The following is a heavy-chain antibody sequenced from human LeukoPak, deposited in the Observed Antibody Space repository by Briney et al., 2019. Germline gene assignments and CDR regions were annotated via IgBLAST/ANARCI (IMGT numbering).Heavy chain of an antibody. CDR2: ISGSGNRT. CDR3: ASSQMDSSSWYGPSYYGMDV. D-gene: IGHD6-13*01. Sequence: GGSLRLSCVGSGLTLSHYGVSWVRQAPGKGLEWVSGISGSGNRTYYIDSVKGRFSISRDNSKNTAYLQMNSLRVEDTAVYYCASSQMDSSSWYGPSYYGMDVWGQGTTVTVSS. V-gene: IGHV3-23*01. J-gene: IGHJ6*02. CDR1: GLTLSHYG.